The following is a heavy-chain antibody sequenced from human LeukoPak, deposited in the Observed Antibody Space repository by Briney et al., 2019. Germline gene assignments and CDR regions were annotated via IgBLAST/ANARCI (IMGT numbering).Heavy chain of an antibody. CDR1: GYTFTSYD. CDR2: MNPNSGNT. J-gene: IGHJ6*03. CDR3: AREASGWYSDYYYYMDV. V-gene: IGHV1-8*01. Sequence: ASVKVSCKASGYTFTSYDINWVRQATGQGLEWMGWMNPNSGNTGYAQKFQGRVTMTRNTSISTAYMELSSLRSEDTAVYYCAREASGWYSDYYYYMDVWGKGTTVTISS. D-gene: IGHD6-19*01.